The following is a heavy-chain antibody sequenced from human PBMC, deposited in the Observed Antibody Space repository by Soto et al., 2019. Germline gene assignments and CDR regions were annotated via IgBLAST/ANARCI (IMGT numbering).Heavy chain of an antibody. Sequence: QVQLQQWGAGLLKPSETLSLTCAVYGGSFSGYYWSWIRQPPGKGLEWIGEINHSGSTNYNPSLKSRVTISVDTSKNQFSLKLSSVTAADTAVYYCASGPATVNRDGGNYWGQGTLVTVSS. CDR1: GGSFSGYY. CDR3: ASGPATVNRDGGNY. D-gene: IGHD1-26*01. V-gene: IGHV4-34*01. J-gene: IGHJ4*02. CDR2: INHSGST.